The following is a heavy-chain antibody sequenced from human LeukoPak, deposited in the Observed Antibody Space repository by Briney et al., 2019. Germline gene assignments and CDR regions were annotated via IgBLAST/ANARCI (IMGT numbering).Heavy chain of an antibody. J-gene: IGHJ4*02. CDR3: ASLAHFDGSTYYPDF. Sequence: ASVKVSCKASGYSFTDYYLRWLRQGTGQGLGWMGWMHPNSCGTNYPQNFQGRVTMPRDPSITTAYMELSRLTSDDTAVYYCASLAHFDGSTYYPDFWGQGTLVTVSS. CDR2: MHPNSCGT. CDR1: GYSFTDYY. V-gene: IGHV1-2*02. D-gene: IGHD3-22*01.